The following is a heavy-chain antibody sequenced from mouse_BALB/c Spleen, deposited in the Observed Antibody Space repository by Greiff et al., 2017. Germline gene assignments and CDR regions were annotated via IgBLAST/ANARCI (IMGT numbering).Heavy chain of an antibody. CDR3: ASDYGSSPLGAMDY. Sequence: DVQLVESGGGLVQPGGSRKLSCAASGFTFSSFGMHWVRQAPEKGLEWVAYISSGSSTIYYADTVKGRFTISRDNPKNTLFLQMTSLRSEDTAMYYCASDYGSSPLGAMDYWGQGTSVTVSS. CDR1: GFTFSSFG. CDR2: ISSGSSTI. D-gene: IGHD1-1*01. J-gene: IGHJ4*01. V-gene: IGHV5-17*02.